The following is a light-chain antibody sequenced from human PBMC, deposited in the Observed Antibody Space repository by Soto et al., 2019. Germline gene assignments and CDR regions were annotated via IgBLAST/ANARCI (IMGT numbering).Light chain of an antibody. CDR1: PSKIGSNY. CDR2: RNN. CDR3: ATWDERMKGPI. J-gene: IGLJ2*01. Sequence: QSVLTQAPSASETPGQRVTISWSGSPSKIGSNYVCWYQKLPGTAPKLLIFRNNERPSRVPDRFSGSKSGTSASLAISGLRSDDEGEYYCATWDERMKGPIFGGGTKLTVL. V-gene: IGLV1-47*01.